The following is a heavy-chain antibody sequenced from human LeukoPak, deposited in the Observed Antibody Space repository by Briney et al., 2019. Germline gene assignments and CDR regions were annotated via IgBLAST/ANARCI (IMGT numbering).Heavy chain of an antibody. Sequence: PGGSLRLSCAAAGFTFSGYGMHWVRQAPGKGLEWVAVIGYDSINKNYADSVKGRFTISRDDSKSTLYLQMDSLGADDTAIYYCARDFGTRLAAGLGYWGQGTLVTVSS. J-gene: IGHJ4*02. CDR2: IGYDSINK. D-gene: IGHD6-13*01. CDR1: GFTFSGYG. V-gene: IGHV3-33*01. CDR3: ARDFGTRLAAGLGY.